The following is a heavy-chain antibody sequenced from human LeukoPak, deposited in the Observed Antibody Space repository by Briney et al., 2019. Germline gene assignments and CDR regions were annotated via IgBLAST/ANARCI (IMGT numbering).Heavy chain of an antibody. Sequence: ASVKVSCKASGYAFTCYYMHWVRQAPGQGLEWMGWINPNSGGTNYAQKFQGRVTMTRDTSISTAYMELSKLRSDDTAVYYCARALVEDTPRSLDWVDPWGQGTLVTVSS. D-gene: IGHD1-26*01. J-gene: IGHJ5*02. CDR3: ARALVEDTPRSLDWVDP. CDR1: GYAFTCYY. V-gene: IGHV1-2*02. CDR2: INPNSGGT.